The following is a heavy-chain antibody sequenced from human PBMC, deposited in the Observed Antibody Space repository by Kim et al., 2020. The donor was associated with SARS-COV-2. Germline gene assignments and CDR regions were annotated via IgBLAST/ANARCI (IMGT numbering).Heavy chain of an antibody. D-gene: IGHD5-12*01. Sequence: GTTEYAASVKGRFTISRDDSKSIAYLQMNSLKTEDTAVYYCTRDHPPSGDWGQGTLVTVSS. CDR2: GTT. CDR3: TRDHPPSGD. J-gene: IGHJ4*02. V-gene: IGHV3-49*02.